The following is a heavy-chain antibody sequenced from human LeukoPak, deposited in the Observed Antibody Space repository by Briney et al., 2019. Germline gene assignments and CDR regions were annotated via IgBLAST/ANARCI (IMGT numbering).Heavy chain of an antibody. CDR1: GGSISSYY. J-gene: IGHJ3*02. D-gene: IGHD3-10*01. CDR2: IYYSGST. V-gene: IGHV4-59*01. CDR3: ARERDGDDAFDI. Sequence: SETLSLTCTVSGGSISSYYWSWIRQPPGKGLEWIGYIYYSGSTNYNPSLKSRVTISVDTSKNQFSLKLSSVTAADTAAYYCARERDGDDAFDIWGQGTMVTVSS.